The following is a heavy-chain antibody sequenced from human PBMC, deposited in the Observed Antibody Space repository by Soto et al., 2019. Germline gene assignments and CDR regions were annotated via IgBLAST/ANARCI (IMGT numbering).Heavy chain of an antibody. D-gene: IGHD2-8*01. Sequence: GGSLRLSCAASGFTFSSYPMNWVRQAPGKGLEWVSAISGGGDFIYYADSVKGRFTISRDNSKSTLFLQLNNLRAEDAAIYYCVKKGANPYNYIDVCGKGTTVTVSS. CDR3: VKKGANPYNYIDV. CDR1: GFTFSSYP. V-gene: IGHV3-23*01. CDR2: ISGGGDFI. J-gene: IGHJ6*03.